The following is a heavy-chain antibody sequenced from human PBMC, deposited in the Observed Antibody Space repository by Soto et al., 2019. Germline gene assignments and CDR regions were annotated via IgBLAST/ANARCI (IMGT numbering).Heavy chain of an antibody. V-gene: IGHV3-9*01. Sequence: EVHLVESGGGLVQPGRSLRLSCAASGFNFDDYAMHWVRQAPGKNMEWVSGISWEGGSVGYADSVKGRFTISRDNAXNXLYLEMNDLRSEDTALYYCAKDHDEDFGYDLDYMNYWGQGTLVTVSS. D-gene: IGHD5-12*01. J-gene: IGHJ4*02. CDR3: AKDHDEDFGYDLDYMNY. CDR2: ISWEGGSV. CDR1: GFNFDDYA.